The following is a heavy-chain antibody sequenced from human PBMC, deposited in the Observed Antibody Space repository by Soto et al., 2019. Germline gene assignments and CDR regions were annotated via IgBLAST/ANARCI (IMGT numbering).Heavy chain of an antibody. Sequence: LRLSCAASGFSFSDYAMIWVRQAPGKGLEWVSGLYGSGGGIHYADFVKGRFTISRDNYANSVYLQMNSLRVEDTAVYYCAKDAVSRDGVWLAHDWGQGTVVTVSS. D-gene: IGHD5-12*01. J-gene: IGHJ1*01. V-gene: IGHV3-23*01. CDR3: AKDAVSRDGVWLAHD. CDR1: GFSFSDYA. CDR2: LYGSGGGI.